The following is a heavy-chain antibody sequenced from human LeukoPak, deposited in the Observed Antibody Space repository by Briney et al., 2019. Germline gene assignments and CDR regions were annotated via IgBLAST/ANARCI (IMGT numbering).Heavy chain of an antibody. CDR1: GGSISRYY. Sequence: PSETLSLTCTVSGGSISRYYWGWIRQPPGKGLECIGYIYYNGNINYSPSLTSRITMSIDTSKNQFSLKLSSVTAADTAVYYCARLVGSTWHPFDYWGQGTLVTVSS. V-gene: IGHV4-59*08. CDR2: IYYNGNI. J-gene: IGHJ4*02. D-gene: IGHD6-13*01. CDR3: ARLVGSTWHPFDY.